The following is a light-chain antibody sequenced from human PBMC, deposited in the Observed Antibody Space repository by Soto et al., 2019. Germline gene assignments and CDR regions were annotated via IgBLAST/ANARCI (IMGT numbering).Light chain of an antibody. CDR2: EGS. J-gene: IGLJ1*01. CDR3: CSHAGSSTWV. CDR1: SSDVGSYKF. V-gene: IGLV2-23*01. Sequence: QSALTQPASVSGSPGQSITISCTGTSSDVGSYKFVSWYQQHPGKAPKLMIYEGSKRPSGVSNRFSGSKSGNTASLTISGLQAEDEADYYCCSHAGSSTWVFGTGTKVTVL.